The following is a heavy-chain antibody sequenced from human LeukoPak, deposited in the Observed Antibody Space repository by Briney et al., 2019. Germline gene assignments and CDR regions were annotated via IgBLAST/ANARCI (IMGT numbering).Heavy chain of an antibody. CDR3: AMSNTVRRPFFDP. D-gene: IGHD4-11*01. Sequence: SETLSLTCIGSDDSVNTYYCSWIRQAPGKGLEWIGYIYNRGSTKYNPSLKSRATLSVDTSKNQFSLKLTSVTAADTAVYYCAMSNTVRRPFFDPWGQGTLVTVSS. CDR2: IYNRGST. CDR1: DDSVNTYY. V-gene: IGHV4-59*02. J-gene: IGHJ5*02.